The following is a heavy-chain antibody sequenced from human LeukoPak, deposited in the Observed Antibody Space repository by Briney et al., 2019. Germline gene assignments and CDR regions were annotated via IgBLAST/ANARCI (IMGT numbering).Heavy chain of an antibody. CDR2: IYCSGST. CDR3: ARHVAHGGYSRGADY. CDR1: GGSISSSGYS. D-gene: IGHD5-18*01. J-gene: IGHJ4*02. Sequence: SETLSLTCTVSGGSISSSGYSWGWIRQPPKEGLEWIGTIYCSGSTYYNPSLKSRVTISVDKSKNQFSLKLSSVTAADTAVYYCARHVAHGGYSRGADYWGQGTLVTVSS. V-gene: IGHV4-39*01.